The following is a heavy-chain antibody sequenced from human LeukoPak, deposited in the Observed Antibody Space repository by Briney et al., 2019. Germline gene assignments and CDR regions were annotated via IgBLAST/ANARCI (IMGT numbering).Heavy chain of an antibody. CDR1: GYTFTSYY. J-gene: IGHJ6*03. Sequence: ASVKVSCKASGYTFTSYYMHLVRQAPGQGLEWMGIINPSGGSTSYAQKFQGRATMTRDTSTSTVYMELSSLRSEDTAVYYCASQPDLYYYYMDVWGKGTTVTVSS. CDR2: INPSGGST. CDR3: ASQPDLYYYYMDV. V-gene: IGHV1-46*03.